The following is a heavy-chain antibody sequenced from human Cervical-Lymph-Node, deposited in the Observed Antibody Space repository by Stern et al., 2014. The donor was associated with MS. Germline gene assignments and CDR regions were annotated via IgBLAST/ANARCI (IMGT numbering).Heavy chain of an antibody. D-gene: IGHD6-19*01. CDR1: GYSFTTYY. CDR3: ARASFGVGSGWYYYFDY. CDR2: INPSGGST. J-gene: IGHJ4*02. Sequence: VQLVESGAEVKKPGASVKVSCKASGYSFTTYYMHWVRQAPGQGLEWMGRINPSGGSTSIAQKFQGRVTMTRDTSTSTVYMELSSLRSEDTAVYYCARASFGVGSGWYYYFDYWGQGTLVTVSS. V-gene: IGHV1-46*01.